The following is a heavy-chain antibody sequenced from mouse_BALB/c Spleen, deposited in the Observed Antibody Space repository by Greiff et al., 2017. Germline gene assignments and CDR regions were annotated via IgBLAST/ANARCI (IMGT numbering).Heavy chain of an antibody. CDR2: IYPGNSDT. V-gene: IGHV1-5*01. CDR1: GYTFTSYW. D-gene: IGHD2-1*01. CDR3: TEGGYGNYEDYFDY. Sequence: EVQLQQSGPVLARPGASVKMSCTASGYTFTSYWMHWVKQRPGQGLEWIGAIYPGNSDTSYNQKFKGKAKLTAVTSTSTAYMELSSLTNEDSAVYYCTEGGYGNYEDYFDYWGQGTTLTVSS. J-gene: IGHJ2*01.